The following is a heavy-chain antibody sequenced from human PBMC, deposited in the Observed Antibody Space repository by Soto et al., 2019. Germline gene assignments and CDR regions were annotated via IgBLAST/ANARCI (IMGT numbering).Heavy chain of an antibody. CDR2: IYWDGDK. CDR1: GFSLSTSGVG. CDR3: AHRSGVTRAFGFLDY. Sequence: QITLKESGPTLVKPTQTLTLTCTFSGFSLSTSGVGVGWIRQPPGKAMEWLALIYWDGDKRYRPSLKSRLTITKDTPKHQVVLTMTNIDPVNTATYSCAHRSGVTRAFGFLDYCGQGTLVTVSS. V-gene: IGHV2-5*02. J-gene: IGHJ4*02. D-gene: IGHD4-17*01.